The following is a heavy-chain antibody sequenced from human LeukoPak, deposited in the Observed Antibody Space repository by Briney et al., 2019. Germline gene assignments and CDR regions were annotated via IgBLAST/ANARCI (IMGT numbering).Heavy chain of an antibody. Sequence: SETLSLTCAVYGGSFSGYYWSWIRQPPGKGLEWIGEINHSGSTNYNPSLKSRVTISVDTSKNQFSLKLSSVTAADTAVYYCARGEQQLVRSIDYWGQGILVTVSS. J-gene: IGHJ4*02. V-gene: IGHV4-34*01. CDR2: INHSGST. D-gene: IGHD6-13*01. CDR3: ARGEQQLVRSIDY. CDR1: GGSFSGYY.